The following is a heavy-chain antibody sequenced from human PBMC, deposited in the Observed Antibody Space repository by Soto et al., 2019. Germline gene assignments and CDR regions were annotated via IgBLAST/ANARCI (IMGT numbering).Heavy chain of an antibody. D-gene: IGHD2-15*01. Sequence: QVQQVESGGGVVQPGRSLRLSCAASGFTFSSYGMHWVRQAPGKGLEWVAVISYDGSNKYYADSVKGRFTIYRDNFKNSLYLLLNSLRAEVSVVYYRAKPPGRCYPPSDYWGQGTLVTVSS. CDR2: ISYDGSNK. CDR3: AKPPGRCYPPSDY. J-gene: IGHJ4*02. CDR1: GFTFSSYG. V-gene: IGHV3-30*18.